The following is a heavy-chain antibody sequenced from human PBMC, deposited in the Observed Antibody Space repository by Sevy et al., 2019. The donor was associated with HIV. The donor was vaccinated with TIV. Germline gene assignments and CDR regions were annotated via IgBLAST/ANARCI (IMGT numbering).Heavy chain of an antibody. Sequence: SETLSLTCTVSGGSISSYYWSWIRQPPGKGLEWIGYIYYSGSTNYNPSLKSRVTISVDTSKNQFSRKLSSVTAADTAVYYCAREKAPYGSGSYYNGGSGYYYYMDVWGKGTTVTVSS. J-gene: IGHJ6*03. D-gene: IGHD3-10*01. CDR2: IYYSGST. CDR1: GGSISSYY. V-gene: IGHV4-59*01. CDR3: AREKAPYGSGSYYNGGSGYYYYMDV.